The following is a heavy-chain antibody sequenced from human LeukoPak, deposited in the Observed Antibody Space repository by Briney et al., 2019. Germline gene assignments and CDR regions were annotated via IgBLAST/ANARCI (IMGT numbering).Heavy chain of an antibody. D-gene: IGHD3-10*01. CDR1: GFTFSSYA. CDR3: AKGGLWFGEPNFDY. V-gene: IGHV3-23*01. CDR2: ISGSGGST. J-gene: IGHJ4*02. Sequence: GGPLRLSCAASGFTFSSYAMSWVRQAPGKGLEWVSAISGSGGSTYYVDSVKGRLTISRDNSKNTLYLQMNSLRAEDTAVYYCAKGGLWFGEPNFDYWGQGTLVTVSS.